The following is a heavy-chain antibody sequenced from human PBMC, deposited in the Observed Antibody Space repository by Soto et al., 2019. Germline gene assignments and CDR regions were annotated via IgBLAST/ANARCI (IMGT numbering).Heavy chain of an antibody. Sequence: LETLSLTCAVYGGSISGYYWTWIRQPPGKGLEWIGEINHSGSTNYNPSLKSRVTISVDTSKKQFSLKVRSVTAADTAVYYCARGEDDYDFWSGPKEYYYSGMDVWGQGTTVTVSS. D-gene: IGHD3-3*01. CDR1: GGSISGYY. J-gene: IGHJ6*02. V-gene: IGHV4-34*01. CDR3: ARGEDDYDFWSGPKEYYYSGMDV. CDR2: INHSGST.